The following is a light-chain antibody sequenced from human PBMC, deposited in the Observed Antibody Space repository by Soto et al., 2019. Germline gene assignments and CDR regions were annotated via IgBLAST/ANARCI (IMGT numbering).Light chain of an antibody. CDR2: NNN. Sequence: QPVLTQPPSASGTPGQRVTISCSGSSSNIGSNTVNWYQQLPGTAPKLLIFNNNQRPSGVPDRFSGSKSATSASLAISGLQSEDEADYYCTTWDDSLNGWVFGGGTKVTVL. CDR1: SSNIGSNT. J-gene: IGLJ3*02. V-gene: IGLV1-44*01. CDR3: TTWDDSLNGWV.